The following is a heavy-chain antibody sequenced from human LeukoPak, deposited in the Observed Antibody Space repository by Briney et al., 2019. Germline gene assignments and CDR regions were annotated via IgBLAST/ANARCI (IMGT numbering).Heavy chain of an antibody. Sequence: GASVKVSCKASGYTFTSYGISWVRQAPGQGLEWMGWISAYNGNTNYAQKLQGRVTMTTDTSTSTAYMELTRLTSDDTAVYYCARKASYYYYMDVWGKGITVTVSS. V-gene: IGHV1-18*01. CDR2: ISAYNGNT. CDR3: ARKASYYYYMDV. J-gene: IGHJ6*03. CDR1: GYTFTSYG.